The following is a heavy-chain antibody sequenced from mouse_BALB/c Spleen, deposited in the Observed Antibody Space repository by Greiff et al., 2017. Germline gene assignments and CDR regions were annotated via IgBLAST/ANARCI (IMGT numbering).Heavy chain of an antibody. CDR3: ASDYYGSSPYYYAMDY. CDR1: GFTFSSYA. CDR2: ISSGGSYT. D-gene: IGHD1-1*01. J-gene: IGHJ4*01. Sequence: EVQLVESGGGLVKPGGSLKLSCAASGFTFSSYAMSWVRQSPEKRLEWVAEISSGGSYTYYPDTVTGRFTISRDNAKNTLYLEMSSLRSEDTAMYYCASDYYGSSPYYYAMDYWGQGTSVTVSS. V-gene: IGHV5-9-4*01.